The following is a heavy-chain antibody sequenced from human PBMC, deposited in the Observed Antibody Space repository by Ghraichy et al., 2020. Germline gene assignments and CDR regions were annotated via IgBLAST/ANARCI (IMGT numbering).Heavy chain of an antibody. J-gene: IGHJ6*02. CDR2: INSDGSST. Sequence: LSLTCAASGFTFSNYWMHWVRQVPGKGLVWVSRINSDGSSTSYADSVKGRFTISRDNAKNTLSLQMNSLGAEDTAVYYCARDLALWKMGVYYYYGMDVWGQGTTVTVSS. D-gene: IGHD3-3*01. V-gene: IGHV3-74*01. CDR1: GFTFSNYW. CDR3: ARDLALWKMGVYYYYGMDV.